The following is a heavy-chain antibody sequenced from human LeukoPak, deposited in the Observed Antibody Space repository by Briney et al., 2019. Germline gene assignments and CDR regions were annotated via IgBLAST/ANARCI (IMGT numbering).Heavy chain of an antibody. CDR2: ISYSGNT. J-gene: IGHJ4*02. V-gene: IGHV4-59*01. D-gene: IGHD3-22*01. CDR3: ASLDYFDSSGYLYY. CDR1: GGSISSYY. Sequence: PETLSLTCTVSGGSISSYYWSWIRQPPGKGLEWIGYISYSGNTNYNPSLKSRVTISLDTSKNQFSLKLSSVTAADTAVYYCASLDYFDSSGYLYYWGQGTLVTVSS.